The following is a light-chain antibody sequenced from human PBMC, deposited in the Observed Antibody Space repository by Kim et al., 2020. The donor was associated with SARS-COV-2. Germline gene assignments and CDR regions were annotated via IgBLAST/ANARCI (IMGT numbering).Light chain of an antibody. V-gene: IGKV1-33*01. CDR2: DAS. J-gene: IGKJ2*01. CDR1: QVISNY. Sequence: DIQMTQSPSSLSASVGDRITITCQASQVISNYLSWFQQKPGKAPDLLIYDASNLETGVPSRFSASGSGTHFTFTISSLQPEDIATYFCHQYDLLPYTFGQGTKLEI. CDR3: HQYDLLPYT.